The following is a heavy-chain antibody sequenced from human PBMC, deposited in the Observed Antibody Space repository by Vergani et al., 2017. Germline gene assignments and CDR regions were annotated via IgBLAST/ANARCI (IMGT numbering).Heavy chain of an antibody. V-gene: IGHV1-69*01. J-gene: IGHJ5*02. CDR2: IIPIFGTA. Sequence: QVQLVQSGAEVKKPGSSVKVSCKASGGTFSSYAISWVRQAPGQGLEWMGGIIPIFGTANYAQKFQGRVTITADESTSTAYMELSSLRSEDTAVYYWAREGVAYCSSTSCYTHWFDPWGQGTLVTVSS. CDR3: AREGVAYCSSTSCYTHWFDP. CDR1: GGTFSSYA. D-gene: IGHD2-2*02.